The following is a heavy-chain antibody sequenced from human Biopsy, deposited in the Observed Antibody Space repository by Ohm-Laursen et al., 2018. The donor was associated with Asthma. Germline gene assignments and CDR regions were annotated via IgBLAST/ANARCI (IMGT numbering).Heavy chain of an antibody. CDR3: AKEGVAGTHIED. Sequence: SLRLSCSASRFTHEMHWVRQAPGKGLEWVAVISYDGSSIYYADSVKGRFTISRDNSKNTLSLQMNSLTAEDTAVYYCAKEGVAGTHIEDWGQGTLVTVSS. D-gene: IGHD6-19*01. J-gene: IGHJ4*02. CDR1: RFTHE. CDR2: ISYDGSSI. V-gene: IGHV3-30*04.